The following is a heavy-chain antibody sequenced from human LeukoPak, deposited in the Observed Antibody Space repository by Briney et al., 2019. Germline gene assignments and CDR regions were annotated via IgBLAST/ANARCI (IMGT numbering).Heavy chain of an antibody. V-gene: IGHV4-38-2*02. CDR2: IYHSGST. CDR1: GYSISSGYY. CDR3: ASLRSAFDI. D-gene: IGHD3-16*01. Sequence: SETLSLTCTVSGYSISSGYYWGWIRQPPGKGLEWIGSIYHSGSTYYNPSLKSRVTISVDTSKNQFSLKLSSVTAADTAVYYCASLRSAFDIWGQGTMVTVSS. J-gene: IGHJ3*02.